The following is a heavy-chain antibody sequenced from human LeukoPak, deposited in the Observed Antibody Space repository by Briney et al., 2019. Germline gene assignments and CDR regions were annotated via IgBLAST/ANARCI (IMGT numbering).Heavy chain of an antibody. J-gene: IGHJ3*02. CDR3: ARVAYYYDILTGYYGLDAFDI. V-gene: IGHV3-30*14. CDR2: ISYDGSNK. D-gene: IGHD3-9*01. Sequence: GGSLRLSCAASGFTFSSYAMHWVRQAPRKGLEWVAVISYDGSNKYYADSVKGRFTISRDNSKNTLYLQMHSLRAEDTAVYYCARVAYYYDILTGYYGLDAFDIWGQGTMVTVSS. CDR1: GFTFSSYA.